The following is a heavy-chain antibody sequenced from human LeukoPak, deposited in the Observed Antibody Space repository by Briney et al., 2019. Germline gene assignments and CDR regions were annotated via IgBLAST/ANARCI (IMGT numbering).Heavy chain of an antibody. D-gene: IGHD3-10*01. J-gene: IGHJ4*02. CDR3: ARDEYGSGGKSY. CDR1: GGTFSSYT. Sequence: ASVKVSCKASGGTFSSYTISWVRQAPGQGLEWMGRIIPILGIANYAQKFQGRVTITTDESTSTAYMELSSLRSEDTAVYYCARDEYGSGGKSYWGQGTLVTVSS. V-gene: IGHV1-69*16. CDR2: IIPILGIA.